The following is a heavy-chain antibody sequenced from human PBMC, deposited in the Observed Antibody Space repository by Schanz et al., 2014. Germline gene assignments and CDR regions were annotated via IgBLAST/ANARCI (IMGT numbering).Heavy chain of an antibody. D-gene: IGHD2-21*01. CDR1: GFTFISYD. CDR2: IRYDGRNK. Sequence: QAQLVESGGGVVQSGRSLRLSCVASGFTFISYDIHWVRQAPGKGLEWVAVIRYDGRNKNFVESVKGRFTISRDNSNNTVYLQMNTLRAEDTAVYYCAREDCSATSCYFKYWGQGTLVTVSS. CDR3: AREDCSATSCYFKY. V-gene: IGHV3-33*01. J-gene: IGHJ4*02.